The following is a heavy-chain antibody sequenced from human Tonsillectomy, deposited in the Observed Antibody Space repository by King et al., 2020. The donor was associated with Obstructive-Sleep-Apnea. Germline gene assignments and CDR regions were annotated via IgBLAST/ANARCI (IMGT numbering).Heavy chain of an antibody. CDR1: GFTFSSYA. Sequence: LVESGGGLVQPGGSLRLSCAASGFTFSSYAMTWVRQAPGKGLEWVSGISGSGGSTYYADSVKGRFTISRDNSKNTLYLQMNSLRAEDTAVYYCAKEGSSSWYSGYYGMDVWGQGTTVTVSS. V-gene: IGHV3-23*04. D-gene: IGHD6-13*01. CDR3: AKEGSSSWYSGYYGMDV. J-gene: IGHJ6*02. CDR2: ISGSGGST.